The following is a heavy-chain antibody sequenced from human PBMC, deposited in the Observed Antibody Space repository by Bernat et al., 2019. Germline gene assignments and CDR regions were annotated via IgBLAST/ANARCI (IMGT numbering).Heavy chain of an antibody. CDR3: VKDNANWAFDY. V-gene: IGHV3-43*02. J-gene: IGHJ4*02. Sequence: EVQLVESGGGVVQPEGSLRLSCAPSGFIFHAYVMHWVRQAPGMGLEWVSRINHDSTATSYADSVRGRFTISRDNSKNSLYLQMNSLRVEDTALYYCVKDNANWAFDYWGRGTLVTVSS. D-gene: IGHD1-1*01. CDR2: INHDSTAT. CDR1: GFIFHAYV.